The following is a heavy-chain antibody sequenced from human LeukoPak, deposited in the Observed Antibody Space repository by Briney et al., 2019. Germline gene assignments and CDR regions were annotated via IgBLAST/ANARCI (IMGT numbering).Heavy chain of an antibody. D-gene: IGHD5-24*01. J-gene: IGHJ4*02. CDR1: GDSISSSTYY. V-gene: IGHV4-61*02. CDR2: VFSTGST. Sequence: SQTLSLTCSVSGDSISSSTYYWSWFRQPAGKGPEWIGRVFSTGSTNYNPSLKSRVTISRDTSKNEFSLKLSSVTAADTAVYYCARDSRRDGYNLDYWGRGTLVTVSS. CDR3: ARDSRRDGYNLDY.